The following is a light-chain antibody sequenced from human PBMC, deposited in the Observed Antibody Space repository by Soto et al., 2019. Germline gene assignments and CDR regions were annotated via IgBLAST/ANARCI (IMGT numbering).Light chain of an antibody. CDR1: QSVSSNY. J-gene: IGKJ3*01. CDR2: AAS. CDR3: QKYGSAFT. V-gene: IGKV3-20*01. Sequence: EIVLMQSPGTLSLSPGERATLSCRASQSVSSNYLAWYQHKPGQGPRLLIYAASRRATGIPDRFSGSGSGTDFTLTISRLEPEDFALYYCQKYGSAFTFGPGTKVDIK.